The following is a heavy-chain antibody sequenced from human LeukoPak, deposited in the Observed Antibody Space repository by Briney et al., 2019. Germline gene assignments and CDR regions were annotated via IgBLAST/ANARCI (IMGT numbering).Heavy chain of an antibody. V-gene: IGHV3-23*01. J-gene: IGHJ4*02. CDR1: GSTFSSYA. CDR3: AKSQLVVYYFDY. Sequence: GGSLRLSCAASGSTFSSYAMSWVRQAPGKGLEWVSAISGSGGSTYYADSVKGRFTISRDNSKNTLYLQMNSLRAEDTAVYYCAKSQLVVYYFDYWGQGTLVTVSS. CDR2: ISGSGGST. D-gene: IGHD6-13*01.